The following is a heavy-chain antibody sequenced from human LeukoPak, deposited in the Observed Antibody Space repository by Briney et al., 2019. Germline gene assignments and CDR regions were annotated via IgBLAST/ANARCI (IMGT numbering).Heavy chain of an antibody. CDR2: ITSSSTV. D-gene: IGHD2-15*01. J-gene: IGHJ4*02. Sequence: GGALRLSCAASGFTFSNYSMNWVRQAPGKGLEWVSYITSSSTVYYAGSVKGRFTISRDNAKNSLFLQMNSLRAEDTAVYYCARDYCSGPKCYFIDYWGQGALVTVSS. CDR3: ARDYCSGPKCYFIDY. CDR1: GFTFSNYS. V-gene: IGHV3-48*04.